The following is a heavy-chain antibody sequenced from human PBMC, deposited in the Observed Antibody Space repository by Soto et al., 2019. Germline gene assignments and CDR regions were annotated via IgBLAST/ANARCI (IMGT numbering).Heavy chain of an antibody. CDR2: IYPGDSDT. D-gene: IGHD3-10*01. CDR3: ARPLGSGSYGSNWFDP. V-gene: IGHV5-51*01. CDR1: GYSFTSYW. J-gene: IGHJ5*02. Sequence: GESLKISCKGSGYSFTSYWIGWVRQMPGKGLEWMGIIYPGDSDTRYGPSFQGQVTISADKSISTAYLQWSSLEASDTAMYYCARPLGSGSYGSNWFDPWGQGTLVTVSS.